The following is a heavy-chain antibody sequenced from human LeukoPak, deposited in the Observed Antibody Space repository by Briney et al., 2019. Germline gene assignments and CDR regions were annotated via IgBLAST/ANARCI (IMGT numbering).Heavy chain of an antibody. J-gene: IGHJ4*02. D-gene: IGHD2-2*01. CDR1: GYTFTSYA. V-gene: IGHV1-3*01. CDR2: INAGNGNR. CDR3: ARYRYCTTTTCYAFDY. Sequence: VASVTVSCKASGYTFTSYAMHWVRQAPGQRLEWMGWINAGNGNRKYSQKFQGRVTFTRGTSASTAYMELSSLRSEDTAVYYCARYRYCTTTTCYAFDYWGQGTLVTVSS.